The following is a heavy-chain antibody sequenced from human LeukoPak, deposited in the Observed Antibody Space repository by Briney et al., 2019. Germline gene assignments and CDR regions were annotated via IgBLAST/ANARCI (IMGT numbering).Heavy chain of an antibody. V-gene: IGHV3-66*01. Sequence: GVSLRLSCAASGFTVSSKYMNWVRQAPGKGLEWVSVIYSGGSTYYADSVKGRFTVSRDNSKNTLYLQMNSLRVEDTAVYYCARESGSGNRDFDYWGQGTLVTVSS. CDR3: ARESGSGNRDFDY. D-gene: IGHD3-10*01. J-gene: IGHJ4*02. CDR2: IYSGGST. CDR1: GFTVSSKY.